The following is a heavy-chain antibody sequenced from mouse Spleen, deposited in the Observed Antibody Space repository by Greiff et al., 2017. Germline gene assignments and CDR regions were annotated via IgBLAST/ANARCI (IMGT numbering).Heavy chain of an antibody. Sequence: VKLQESGAELVKPGASVKLSCKASGYTFTSYWMHWVKQRPGQGLEWIGEINPSNGRTNYNEKFKSKATLTVDKSSSTAYMQLSSLTSEDSAVYYCAREDYRYGAWFAYWGQRTLVTVSA. CDR2: INPSNGRT. D-gene: IGHD2-14*01. V-gene: IGHV1S81*02. J-gene: IGHJ3*01. CDR1: GYTFTSYW. CDR3: AREDYRYGAWFAY.